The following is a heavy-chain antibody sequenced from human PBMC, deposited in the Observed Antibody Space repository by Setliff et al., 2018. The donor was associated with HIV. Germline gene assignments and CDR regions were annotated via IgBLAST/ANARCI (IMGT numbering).Heavy chain of an antibody. V-gene: IGHV4-31*03. J-gene: IGHJ4*02. Sequence: TLSLTCTVSGGSISSGVYYWSWIRHHPGKGLEWIGYIHYSGSIYYNPSLKSRVTISVDTSKNQFSLKLSSVTAADTAVYYCARVCPPVRYNFWSGYYPKAGYFDYWGQGALVTVSS. CDR1: GGSISSGVYY. CDR3: ARVCPPVRYNFWSGYYPKAGYFDY. CDR2: IHYSGSI. D-gene: IGHD3-3*01.